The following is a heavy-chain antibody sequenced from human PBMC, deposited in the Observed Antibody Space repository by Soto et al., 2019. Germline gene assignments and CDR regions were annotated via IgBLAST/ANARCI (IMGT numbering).Heavy chain of an antibody. CDR1: GFTFSNDA. D-gene: IGHD3-22*01. Sequence: EVQLLASGGGSVQQRGSMRRSGAASGFTFSNDAMSCVRQATGTGLEWVSANRGTGGITKYAASVKGGFTISRDNSKITLYLQMNSLRAEDTAVYYWAQGVNYDDSSSYDYWGQVTLVTVSS. CDR3: AQGVNYDDSSSYDY. CDR2: NRGTGGIT. J-gene: IGHJ4*02. V-gene: IGHV3-23*01.